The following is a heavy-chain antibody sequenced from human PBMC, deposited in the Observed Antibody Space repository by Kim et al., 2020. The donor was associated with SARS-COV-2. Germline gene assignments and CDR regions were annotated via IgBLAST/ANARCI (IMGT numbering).Heavy chain of an antibody. V-gene: IGHV1-8*01. D-gene: IGHD1-26*01. J-gene: IGHJ4*02. Sequence: TGYAQKFQGRVPMTSNTPTSTAYMELSSLTSEDTAVYYCARGGSGSYYNYWGQGTLVTVSS. CDR3: ARGGSGSYYNY. CDR2: T.